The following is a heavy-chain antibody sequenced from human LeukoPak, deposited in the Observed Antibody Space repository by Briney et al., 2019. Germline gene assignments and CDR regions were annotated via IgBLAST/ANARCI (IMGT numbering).Heavy chain of an antibody. V-gene: IGHV5-51*01. D-gene: IGHD4-17*01. CDR3: ARRNDYGDYDWFDP. CDR2: LFPGYSET. J-gene: IGHJ5*02. Sequence: VESLNISCKGSGYSFPSYWIGWVRQMPGKGLEWMGILFPGYSETRYSPSFKGQVTISADKSISTAYLQWSRLKASDTAMYYCARRNDYGDYDWFDPWGQGTLVTVSS. CDR1: GYSFPSYW.